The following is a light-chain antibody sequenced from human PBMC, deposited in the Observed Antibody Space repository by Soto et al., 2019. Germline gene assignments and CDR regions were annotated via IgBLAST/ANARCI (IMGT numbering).Light chain of an antibody. Sequence: QSALTQPPSASGSPGQSVTISCTGTGSDVGGYNYVSWYQQHPGKAPKLMIYEVSERPSGVPDRFSGSKSSNTASLTVSGLQAEDEADYYCSSYAGRNNFVFGTGTKVTVL. CDR3: SSYAGRNNFV. V-gene: IGLV2-8*01. CDR1: GSDVGGYNY. CDR2: EVS. J-gene: IGLJ1*01.